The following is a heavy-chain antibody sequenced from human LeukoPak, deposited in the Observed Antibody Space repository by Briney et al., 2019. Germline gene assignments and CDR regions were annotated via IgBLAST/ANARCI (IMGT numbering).Heavy chain of an antibody. CDR1: GFTFDDYA. V-gene: IGHV3-9*03. J-gene: IGHJ3*02. CDR3: VKDRSYSSTFGFDM. Sequence: GRSLRLSCVASGFTFDDYAMHWVRQGPGMGLESVSGISWNSGRTDYADSVKGRFTISRDNAKNSLYLQMNTLRPEDMALYYCVKDRSYSSTFGFDMWGQGTMVTVSS. D-gene: IGHD6-13*01. CDR2: ISWNSGRT.